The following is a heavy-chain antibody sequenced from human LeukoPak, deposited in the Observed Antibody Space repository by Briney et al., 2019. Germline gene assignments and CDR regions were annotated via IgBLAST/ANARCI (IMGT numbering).Heavy chain of an antibody. V-gene: IGHV4-34*01. Sequence: SETLSLTCAVYGGSFSGYYWSWIRQPPGKGLEWIGEINHSGSTNYNPSLKSRVTISVDTSKNQFSLKLSSVTAADTAVHYCARPSLRSALNPYFDYWGQGTLVTVSS. D-gene: IGHD4-17*01. CDR3: ARPSLRSALNPYFDY. J-gene: IGHJ4*02. CDR2: INHSGST. CDR1: GGSFSGYY.